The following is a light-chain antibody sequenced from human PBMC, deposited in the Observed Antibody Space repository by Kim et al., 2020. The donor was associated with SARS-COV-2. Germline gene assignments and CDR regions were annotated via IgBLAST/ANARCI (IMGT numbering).Light chain of an antibody. V-gene: IGLV1-40*01. CDR3: QSYDGTLGSRV. CDR2: DNN. CDR1: NSNIGAGFG. Sequence: QYVLTQSPSVSGAPGQRVTISCTGSNSNIGAGFGVHWYQKLPGTAPKLLMSDNNNRPSGVPDRFSGSKSGTSASLAITGLQPEDEADYYCQSYDGTLGSRVFGGGTQLTVL. J-gene: IGLJ3*02.